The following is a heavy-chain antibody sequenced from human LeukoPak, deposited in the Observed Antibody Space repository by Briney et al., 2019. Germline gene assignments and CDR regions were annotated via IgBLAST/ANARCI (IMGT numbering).Heavy chain of an antibody. J-gene: IGHJ4*02. Sequence: ASVKVSCKASGYTFTGYYMHWVRRAPGQGLEWMGWINPNSGGTNYAQKFQGRVTMTRDTSISTAYMELSRLRSDDTAVYYCARVWYGGNSGSPFGYWGQGTLVTVSS. D-gene: IGHD4-23*01. CDR2: INPNSGGT. CDR1: GYTFTGYY. CDR3: ARVWYGGNSGSPFGY. V-gene: IGHV1-2*02.